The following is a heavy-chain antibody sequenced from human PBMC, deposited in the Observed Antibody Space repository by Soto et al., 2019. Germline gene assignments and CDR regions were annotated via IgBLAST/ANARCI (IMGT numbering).Heavy chain of an antibody. V-gene: IGHV4-31*03. CDR2: IYYSGST. J-gene: IGHJ4*02. Sequence: SETLSLTCTVSGESLSRGGYYWSWIRQHPGKGLEWIGYIYYSGSTYYNPSLKSRVTISVDTSKNQFSLKLSSVTAADTAVYYCARDSTVTTPVFDYCGQGTLVTVSS. D-gene: IGHD4-4*01. CDR3: ARDSTVTTPVFDY. CDR1: GESLSRGGYY.